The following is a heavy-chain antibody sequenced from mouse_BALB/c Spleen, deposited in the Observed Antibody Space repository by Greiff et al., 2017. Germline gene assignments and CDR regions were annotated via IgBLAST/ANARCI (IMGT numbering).Heavy chain of an antibody. V-gene: IGHV3-8*02. D-gene: IGHD2-3*01. Sequence: EVQRVESGPSLVKPSQTLSLTCSVTGDSITSGYWNWIRKFPGNKLEYMGYISYSGSTYYNPFLKSRISITRDTSKNQYYLQLNSVTTEDTATYYCARYDGYLSSWFAYWGQGTLVTVSA. CDR1: GDSITSGY. J-gene: IGHJ3*01. CDR2: ISYSGST. CDR3: ARYDGYLSSWFAY.